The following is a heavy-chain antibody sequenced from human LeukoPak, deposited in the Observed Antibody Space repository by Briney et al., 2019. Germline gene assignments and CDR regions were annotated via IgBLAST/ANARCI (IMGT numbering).Heavy chain of an antibody. Sequence: EASVKVSCKASGYTFTGYYMHWVRQAPGQGLEWMGRINPNSGGTNYAQKFQGRVTMTRDTSISTAYMELSRLGSDDTAVYYCARVEGYCSGGSCYGYWGQGTLVTVSS. D-gene: IGHD2-15*01. CDR2: INPNSGGT. V-gene: IGHV1-2*06. CDR3: ARVEGYCSGGSCYGY. CDR1: GYTFTGYY. J-gene: IGHJ4*02.